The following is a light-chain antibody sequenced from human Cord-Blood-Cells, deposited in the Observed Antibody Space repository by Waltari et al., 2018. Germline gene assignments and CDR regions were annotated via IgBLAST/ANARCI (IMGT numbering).Light chain of an antibody. J-gene: IGKJ4*01. CDR2: KAS. V-gene: IGKV1-5*03. Sequence: DIQLTQSPSTLSESVGARVTITCRASQSISSWLAWYQQKPGKAPKLLIYKASSLESGVPSRFSGSGSGTEFTLTISSLQPDDFATYYCQQYNSCPLTFGGGTKVEIK. CDR1: QSISSW. CDR3: QQYNSCPLT.